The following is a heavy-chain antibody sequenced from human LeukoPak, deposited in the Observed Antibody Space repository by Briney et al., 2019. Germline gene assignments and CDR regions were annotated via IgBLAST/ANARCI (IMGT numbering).Heavy chain of an antibody. CDR2: IYPGDSDT. CDR3: VRQWGSDTSGWYYYMDV. J-gene: IGHJ6*03. Sequence: GESLMISCEGSGYTFTSYWIGWVRQMPGKGLEWMGVIYPGDSDTRYSPSFQAQVTISVDKSSSTAYLQWGSLQASDTAMYYCVRQWGSDTSGWYYYMDVWGKGTAVTVSS. V-gene: IGHV5-51*01. CDR1: GYTFTSYW. D-gene: IGHD6-13*01.